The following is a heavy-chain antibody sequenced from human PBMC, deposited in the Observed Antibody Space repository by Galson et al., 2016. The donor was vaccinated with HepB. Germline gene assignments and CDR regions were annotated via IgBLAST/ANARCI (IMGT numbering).Heavy chain of an antibody. CDR1: GGSIRSSTHY. Sequence: ETLSLTCTVSGGSIRSSTHYWAWVRQSPGRGLEWVGSSFHSGSAYYNPSLKSRVFISVDTPRSQFSLRLDSVTAADTAVYYCARKTWFWYIDIWGRGTLVTISS. D-gene: IGHD3-9*01. V-gene: IGHV4-39*01. CDR3: ARKTWFWYIDI. J-gene: IGHJ2*01. CDR2: SFHSGSA.